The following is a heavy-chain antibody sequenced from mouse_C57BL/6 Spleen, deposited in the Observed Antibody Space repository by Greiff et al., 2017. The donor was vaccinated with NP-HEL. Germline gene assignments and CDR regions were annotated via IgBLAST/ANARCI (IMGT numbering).Heavy chain of an antibody. CDR1: GYSFTSYY. CDR3: ARGGGSSGVYFDV. D-gene: IGHD1-1*01. V-gene: IGHV1-66*01. Sequence: VQLVESGPELVKPGASVKISCKASGYSFTSYYIHWVKQRPGQGLEWIGWIYPGSGNTKYNEKFKGKATLTADTSSSTAYMQLSSLTSEDSAVYYCARGGGSSGVYFDVWGTGTTVTVSS. CDR2: IYPGSGNT. J-gene: IGHJ1*03.